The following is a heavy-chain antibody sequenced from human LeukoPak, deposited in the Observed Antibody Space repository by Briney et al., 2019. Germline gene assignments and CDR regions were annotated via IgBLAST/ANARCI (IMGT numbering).Heavy chain of an antibody. D-gene: IGHD4-17*01. CDR2: INDSGST. J-gene: IGHJ6*02. CDR3: ARDRFEVYTVRSFYYGMDV. V-gene: IGHV4-34*01. Sequence: PSETLSLTCAVYGGSFSGYYWSWIRQPPGKGLEWIGEINDSGSTSYTPSLKNRVTISLDTSKNQFSLKLFSMTAADTAVYYCARDRFEVYTVRSFYYGMDVWGQGTTATVSS. CDR1: GGSFSGYY.